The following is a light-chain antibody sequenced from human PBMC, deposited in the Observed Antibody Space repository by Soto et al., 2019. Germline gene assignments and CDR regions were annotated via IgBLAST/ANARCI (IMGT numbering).Light chain of an antibody. CDR2: GAS. CDR3: QQYGSSFIT. J-gene: IGKJ5*01. V-gene: IGKV3-20*01. CDR1: QSVSSSY. Sequence: EIVLTQSPGTLSLSPGERATLSCRASQSVSSSYLAWYQQKPGQAPRLLIYGASSRATGIPDRFSGSGSGTDFTLTISRLEPEDFAVYYCQQYGSSFITFGQGTRLEMK.